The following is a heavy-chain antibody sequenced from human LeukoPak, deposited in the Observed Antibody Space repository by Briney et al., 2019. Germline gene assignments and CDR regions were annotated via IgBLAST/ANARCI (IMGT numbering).Heavy chain of an antibody. Sequence: GASVKVPCKISGYTLNDISVHWVRQPPGKGLEWMGGVDPDDGQRVYAQRFQGRVTMTEDTSTNTAYMEPSRLRSEDTAVYFCAAVSGHYTLLDAWGQGALVTVST. J-gene: IGHJ5*02. CDR1: GYTLNDIS. V-gene: IGHV1-24*01. CDR2: VDPDDGQR. CDR3: AAVSGHYTLLDA. D-gene: IGHD4-11*01.